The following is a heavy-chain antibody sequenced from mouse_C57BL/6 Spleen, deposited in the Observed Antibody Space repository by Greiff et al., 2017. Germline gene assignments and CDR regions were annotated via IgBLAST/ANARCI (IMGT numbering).Heavy chain of an antibody. CDR2: IDPSGGCT. V-gene: IGHV1-50*01. J-gene: IGHJ1*03. CDR1: GYTFTGYW. CDR3: ARVGLLLRNQLRWYFDV. D-gene: IGHD1-1*01. Sequence: QVQLQQPGAELVKPGASVKLSCKASGYTFTGYWMQWVKQRPGQGLEWIGEIDPSGGCTNYNQKFKGKATLTVDTSSSTAYMQLSSLTSTDYEVDDCARVGLLLRNQLRWYFDVWGTGTTVTVSS.